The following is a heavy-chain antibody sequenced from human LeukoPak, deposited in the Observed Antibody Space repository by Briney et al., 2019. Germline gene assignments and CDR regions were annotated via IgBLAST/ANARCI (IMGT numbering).Heavy chain of an antibody. D-gene: IGHD6-19*01. CDR1: GFTFSSYG. V-gene: IGHV3-33*01. CDR3: ARDRRIAVAPTSLDY. Sequence: GRSLRLSCAASGFTFSSYGMHWVRPAPGKGLAWVAVIWYDGSNKYYADSVKGRFTISRDNSRNTLYLQMNSLRAEDTAVYYCARDRRIAVAPTSLDYWAREPWSPSPQ. J-gene: IGHJ4*02. CDR2: IWYDGSNK.